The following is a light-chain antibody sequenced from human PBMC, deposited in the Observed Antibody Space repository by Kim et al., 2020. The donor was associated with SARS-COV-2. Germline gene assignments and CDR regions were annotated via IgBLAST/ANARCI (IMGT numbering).Light chain of an antibody. CDR2: GKN. J-gene: IGLJ2*01. CDR3: NSRDSSGNHRHVV. CDR1: SLRSYY. Sequence: SSELTQDPAVSVALGQTVRITCQGDSLRSYYASWYQQKPGQAPVLVIYGKNNRPSGIPDRFSGSSSGNIASLTITGAQAEDEAEYYCNSRDSSGNHRHVV. V-gene: IGLV3-19*01.